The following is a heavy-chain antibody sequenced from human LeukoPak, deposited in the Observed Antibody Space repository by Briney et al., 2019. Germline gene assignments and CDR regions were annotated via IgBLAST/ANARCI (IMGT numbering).Heavy chain of an antibody. CDR3: AREVGGSGSYYNKNYYYYYMDV. CDR2: IYHSGST. Sequence: SETLSLTCTVSGYSISSGYYWGWIRQPPVKGLEWIGSIYHSGSTYYNPSLKSRVTISVDTSKNQFSLKLSSVTAADTAVYYCAREVGGSGSYYNKNYYYYYMDVWGKGTTVTISS. V-gene: IGHV4-38-2*02. CDR1: GYSISSGYY. J-gene: IGHJ6*03. D-gene: IGHD3-10*01.